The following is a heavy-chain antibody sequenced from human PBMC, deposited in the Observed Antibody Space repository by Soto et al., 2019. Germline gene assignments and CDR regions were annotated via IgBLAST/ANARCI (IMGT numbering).Heavy chain of an antibody. CDR2: MNPNSGNT. CDR3: ARDSSTTNPV. V-gene: IGHV1-8*01. D-gene: IGHD2-2*01. Sequence: QVQLVQSGAEVRRPGTSVMVSCKTSGYTFTDYDINWVRQATGQGLEWMGWMNPNSGNTGYAQKFQGRVSMTRNTATGTAYMELSSLRSDDTAIYYCARDSSTTNPVWGQGTMVTVSS. J-gene: IGHJ3*01. CDR1: GYTFTDYD.